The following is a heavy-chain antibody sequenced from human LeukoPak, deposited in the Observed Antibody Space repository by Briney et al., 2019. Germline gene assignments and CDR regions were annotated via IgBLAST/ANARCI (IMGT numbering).Heavy chain of an antibody. CDR2: IFYSGSP. Sequence: KPSQTLSLTCTVSGGSISSGGYYWSWIRQPPGKGLEWIGYIFYSGSPNYNPSLKSRVTISIDTSKNQFSLKLSSVTAADTAVYYCARAVIRYGTGFDYWGQGTLVTVSP. CDR1: GGSISSGGYY. J-gene: IGHJ4*02. CDR3: ARAVIRYGTGFDY. D-gene: IGHD1-14*01. V-gene: IGHV4-61*08.